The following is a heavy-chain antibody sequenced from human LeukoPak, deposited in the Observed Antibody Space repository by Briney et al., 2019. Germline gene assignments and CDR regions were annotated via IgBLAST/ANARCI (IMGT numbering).Heavy chain of an antibody. Sequence: GGSLRLFCTASGFTFGDYAMSWVRQAPGKGLEWVGFIRSKAYGGTTEYAASVKGRFTISRDDSKSIAYLQMNSLKTEDTAVYYCTSENSSGWYYFDYWGQGTLVTVSS. V-gene: IGHV3-49*04. D-gene: IGHD6-19*01. CDR3: TSENSSGWYYFDY. J-gene: IGHJ4*02. CDR2: IRSKAYGGTT. CDR1: GFTFGDYA.